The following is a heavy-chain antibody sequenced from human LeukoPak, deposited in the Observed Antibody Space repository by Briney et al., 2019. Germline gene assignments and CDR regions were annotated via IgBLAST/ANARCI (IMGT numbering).Heavy chain of an antibody. CDR3: ARRASAAAGPLDY. CDR1: GFTFSSYS. J-gene: IGHJ4*02. V-gene: IGHV3-66*04. Sequence: GGSLRLSCAASGFTFSSYSMNWVRQAPGKGLEWVSVIYRGGSTYYADSVKGRFTISRDNSKNTLYLQMNSLRAEDTAVYYCARRASAAAGPLDYWGQGTLVTVSS. CDR2: IYRGGST. D-gene: IGHD6-13*01.